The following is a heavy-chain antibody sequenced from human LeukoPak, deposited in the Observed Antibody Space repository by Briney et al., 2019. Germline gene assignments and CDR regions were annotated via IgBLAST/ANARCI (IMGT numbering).Heavy chain of an antibody. CDR1: GFTFSNFA. V-gene: IGHV3-23*01. CDR2: ISASRGNT. D-gene: IGHD5-18*01. Sequence: GGSLRLSCAASGFTFSNFATSWVRQTPGKGLQWVSSISASRGNTYYADSVKGRFTISRDNSNNLLHLQMNSLRAEDTAVYYCASGRQLWLHGFDYWGQGTLVTVSS. J-gene: IGHJ4*02. CDR3: ASGRQLWLHGFDY.